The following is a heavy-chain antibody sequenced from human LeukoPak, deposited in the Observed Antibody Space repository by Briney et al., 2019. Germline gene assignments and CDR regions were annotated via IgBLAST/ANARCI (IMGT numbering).Heavy chain of an antibody. D-gene: IGHD5-12*01. V-gene: IGHV3-74*01. CDR1: GIPFSNFL. Sequence: GSPRLPSAASGIPFSNFLMHWVRPAPGEGLVLGSPINTDGSSTDYADSVKGRFTISRDNAKNTLYLKMNSLRAEDTAVYYCARDLDGYRSGNGAWGQGTLVTVSS. CDR3: ARDLDGYRSGNGA. CDR2: INTDGSST. J-gene: IGHJ5*02.